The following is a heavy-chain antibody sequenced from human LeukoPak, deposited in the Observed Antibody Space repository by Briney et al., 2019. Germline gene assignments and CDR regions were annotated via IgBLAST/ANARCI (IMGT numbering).Heavy chain of an antibody. CDR3: AKAAYTIFGVVITYDY. Sequence: GGSLRLSCAAPGFTFRSYAMSWVRQAPGKGLEWVSAISGSVGSTYYADSLKGRFTISRDNSKNTPYLQMNSLRAEDTAVYYCAKAAYTIFGVVITYDYWGQGTLVTVSS. D-gene: IGHD3-3*01. J-gene: IGHJ4*02. CDR1: GFTFRSYA. CDR2: ISGSVGST. V-gene: IGHV3-23*01.